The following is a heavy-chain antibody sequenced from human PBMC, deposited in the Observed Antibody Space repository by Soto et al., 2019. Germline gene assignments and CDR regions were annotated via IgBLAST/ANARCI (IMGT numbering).Heavy chain of an antibody. V-gene: IGHV4-4*09. CDR2: IYHNGST. J-gene: IGHJ4*02. CDR3: ARRYGDYFDY. D-gene: IGHD4-17*01. Sequence: SETLSLTCTVSGGSISSYYWSWIRQPPGKGLEWIGYIYHNGSTIYNPSLKSRVTISLDRSRNQFSLKLSSVTAADTAVYYCARRYGDYFDYWGQGTLVTVS. CDR1: GGSISSYY.